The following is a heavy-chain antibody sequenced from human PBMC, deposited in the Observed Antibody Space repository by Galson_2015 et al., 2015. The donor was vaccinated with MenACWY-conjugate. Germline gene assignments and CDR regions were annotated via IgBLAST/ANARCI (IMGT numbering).Heavy chain of an antibody. CDR1: GYTFTNYA. Sequence: SVKVSCKAFGYTFTNYAMHWVRQAPGQRLEWMGWINAGNGNTKYSQKFQGRVTITSDTSASTAYMELSSLRSEDTAVYYCAREIVVAPAASWGDYYYGMDVWGQGTTVTASS. CDR3: AREIVVAPAASWGDYYYGMDV. J-gene: IGHJ6*02. CDR2: INAGNGNT. V-gene: IGHV1-3*01. D-gene: IGHD2-2*01.